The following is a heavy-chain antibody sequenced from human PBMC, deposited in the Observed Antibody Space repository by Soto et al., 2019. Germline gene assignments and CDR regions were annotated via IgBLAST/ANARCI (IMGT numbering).Heavy chain of an antibody. Sequence: ASVKVSCKASGGTFSSYTISWVRQAPGQGLEWMGWISAYNGNTNYAQKLQGRVTMTTDKSTSTAYMELRSLRSDDTAVYYCARVNLEWLFGSTNWGQGTLVTVSS. J-gene: IGHJ4*02. V-gene: IGHV1-18*01. CDR1: GGTFSSYT. CDR3: ARVNLEWLFGSTN. CDR2: ISAYNGNT. D-gene: IGHD3-3*01.